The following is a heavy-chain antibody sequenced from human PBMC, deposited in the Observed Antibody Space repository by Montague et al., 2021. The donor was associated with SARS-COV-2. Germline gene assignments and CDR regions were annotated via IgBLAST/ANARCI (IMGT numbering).Heavy chain of an antibody. CDR2: THYSGTT. CDR1: SGSLSGYY. J-gene: IGHJ4*02. CDR3: ARGTAYDHVYY. D-gene: IGHD2-8*02. V-gene: IGHV4-59*12. Sequence: SETLSLTCTASSGSLSGYYWNWIRQPPGKGLEWIGFTHYSGTTKYNPSLKSRLNMSLDTSKNQFSLTLNSVTAADTAIYYCARGTAYDHVYYWGQGAPVTVAS.